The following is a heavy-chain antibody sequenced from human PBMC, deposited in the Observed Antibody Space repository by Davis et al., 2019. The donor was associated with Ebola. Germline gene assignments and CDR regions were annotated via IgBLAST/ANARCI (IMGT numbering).Heavy chain of an antibody. D-gene: IGHD6-6*01. V-gene: IGHV3-21*01. CDR1: GFTFSRHS. CDR3: ARGGYSSSPFDY. Sequence: GESLKLSCAASGFTFSRHSMNWVRQAPGKGLEWVSSISSSSSYIYYADSVKGRFTISRDNAKNSLYLQMNSLRAEDTAVYYCARGGYSSSPFDYWGQGTLVTVSS. CDR2: ISSSSSYI. J-gene: IGHJ4*02.